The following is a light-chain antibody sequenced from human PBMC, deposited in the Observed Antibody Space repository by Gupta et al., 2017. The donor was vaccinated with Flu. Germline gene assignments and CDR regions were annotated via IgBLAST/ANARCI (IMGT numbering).Light chain of an antibody. V-gene: IGKV2-30*01. CDR1: QNLVDSDGNTY. J-gene: IGKJ1*01. Sequence: VTLRQAASVSCRSSQNLVDSDGNTYLHWFQQRPGQSPRRLIYQVSYRGSRVPYTFSGSGSGRDFTLKISGVDAEDVGVYFCMQSEHWPWAFGQGTKVEIK. CDR2: QVS. CDR3: MQSEHWPWA.